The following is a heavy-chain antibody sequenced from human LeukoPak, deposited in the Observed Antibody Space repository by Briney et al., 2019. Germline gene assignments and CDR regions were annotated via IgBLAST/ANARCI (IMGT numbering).Heavy chain of an antibody. CDR3: ARGRVPTAT. CDR1: GASISSYY. D-gene: IGHD2-2*01. J-gene: IGHJ5*02. V-gene: IGHV4-59*01. Sequence: SETLSLTCTVSGASISSYYWSWIRQPPGKGLEWIGYIYYSESTNYNPSLKSRVTISADTSKNHFSLKLTSVTAADTAVYYCARGRVPTATWGQGTLVTVSS. CDR2: IYYSEST.